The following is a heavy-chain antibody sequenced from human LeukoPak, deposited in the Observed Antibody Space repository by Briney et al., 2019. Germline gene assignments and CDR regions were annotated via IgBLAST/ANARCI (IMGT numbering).Heavy chain of an antibody. J-gene: IGHJ4*02. CDR3: ARDDEYSYALDY. D-gene: IGHD5-18*01. Sequence: GGSLRLSCAASGFTFSSYAMHWVRQAPGKGLEWVAVISYDGSNKYYADSVKGRFTISRDNSKNTLYLQMNSLRAEDTAVYYCARDDEYSYALDYWGQGTLVTVSS. V-gene: IGHV3-30-3*01. CDR1: GFTFSSYA. CDR2: ISYDGSNK.